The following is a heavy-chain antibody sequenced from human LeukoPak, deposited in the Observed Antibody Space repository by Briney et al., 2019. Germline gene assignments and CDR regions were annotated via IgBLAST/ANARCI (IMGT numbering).Heavy chain of an antibody. V-gene: IGHV4-34*01. CDR2: INHSGST. CDR1: GGSFSGYY. CDR3: ARGRDLVVVVAATLNDY. D-gene: IGHD2-15*01. J-gene: IGHJ4*02. Sequence: PSETLSLTCAVYGGSFSGYYWSWIRQPPGKGLEWIGEINHSGSTNYNPSLKSRVTISVDTSKNQFSLKLSSVTAADTAVYYCARGRDLVVVVAATLNDYWGQGTLVTVSS.